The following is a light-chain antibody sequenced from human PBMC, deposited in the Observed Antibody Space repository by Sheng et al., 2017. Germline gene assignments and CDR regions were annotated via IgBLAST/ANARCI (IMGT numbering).Light chain of an antibody. CDR2: GAS. J-gene: IGKJ4*01. Sequence: EIVMTQSPATLSVSPGERATLSCRASQSISSNLAWYQQKPGRAPRLLIFGASTRATGVPAKFSGSGSGTEFTLTISSLQSEDFAIYYCQQYSTWLLTFGGGTKVEIK. CDR1: QSISSN. CDR3: QQYSTWLLT. V-gene: IGKV3-15*01.